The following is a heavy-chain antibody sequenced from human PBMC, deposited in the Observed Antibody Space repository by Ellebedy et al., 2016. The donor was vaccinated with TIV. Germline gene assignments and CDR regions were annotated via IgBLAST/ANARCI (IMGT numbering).Heavy chain of an antibody. V-gene: IGHV3-30*18. CDR2: ISYDGSNK. D-gene: IGHD3-3*01. CDR3: AKRIGFWSGYPPQNWFDP. J-gene: IGHJ5*02. CDR1: GFTFSSYG. Sequence: GESLKISXAASGFTFSSYGMHWVRQAPGKGLEWVAVISYDGSNKYYADSVKGRFTISRDNSKNTLYLQMNSLRAEDTAVYYCAKRIGFWSGYPPQNWFDPWGQGTLVTVSS.